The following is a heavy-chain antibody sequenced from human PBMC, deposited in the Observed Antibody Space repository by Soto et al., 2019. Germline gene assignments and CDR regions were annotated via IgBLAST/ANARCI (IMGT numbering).Heavy chain of an antibody. CDR2: IYYSGST. Sequence: QVQLQESGPGLVKPSETLSLTCTVSGGSISSYYWSWIRQPPGKGLEWIGYIYYSGSTNYNPSLKRRVTISVDTSKNQFSLKLSSVTAADTAVYYCARTYGDPLYFDYWGQGTLVTVSS. D-gene: IGHD4-17*01. V-gene: IGHV4-59*01. J-gene: IGHJ4*02. CDR3: ARTYGDPLYFDY. CDR1: GGSISSYY.